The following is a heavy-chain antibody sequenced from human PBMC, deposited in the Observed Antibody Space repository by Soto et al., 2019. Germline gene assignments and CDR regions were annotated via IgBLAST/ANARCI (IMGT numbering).Heavy chain of an antibody. J-gene: IGHJ4*02. V-gene: IGHV4-34*01. CDR3: ARVHGGYPVSANCFDY. CDR1: DGSFCGFY. CDR2: VNHSGST. Sequence: SKPSETLSRTCAVYDGSFCGFYWRWIGKPPWKGLEWIGEVNHSGSTNYNPSLKSRVTISVDTSKNQFSLKLSSVTAADTAVYYCARVHGGYPVSANCFDYWGQGTLVTVSS. D-gene: IGHD4-17*01.